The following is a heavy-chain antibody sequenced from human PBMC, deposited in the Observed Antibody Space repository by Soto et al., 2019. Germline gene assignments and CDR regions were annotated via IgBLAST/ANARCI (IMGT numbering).Heavy chain of an antibody. CDR3: GRWGYCSGGSCYSDYYYYGMDV. J-gene: IGHJ6*02. D-gene: IGHD2-15*01. CDR2: IIPIFGTA. CDR1: GGTFSSYA. V-gene: IGHV1-69*12. Sequence: QVQLVQSGAEVKKPGSSVKVSCKASGGTFSSYAISWVRQAPGQGLEWMGGIIPIFGTANYAQKFQGRVTIAADQSTRTAYIELSSLRSEDTAVYYCGRWGYCSGGSCYSDYYYYGMDVWGQGTTVTVSS.